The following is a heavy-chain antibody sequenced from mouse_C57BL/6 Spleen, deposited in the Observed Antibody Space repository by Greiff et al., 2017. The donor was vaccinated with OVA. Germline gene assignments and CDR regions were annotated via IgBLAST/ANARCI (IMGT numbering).Heavy chain of an antibody. D-gene: IGHD1-1*01. CDR3: ARSGYGSSPAWFAY. CDR2: IDPNSGCT. V-gene: IGHV1-72*01. Sequence: QSCKASGYTFTSYWMHWVKQRPGRGLEWIGRIDPNSGCTKYNEKFKSKATLTVDKPSSTAYMQLSSLTSEDSAVYYCARSGYGSSPAWFAYWGQGTLVTVSA. CDR1: GYTFTSYW. J-gene: IGHJ3*01.